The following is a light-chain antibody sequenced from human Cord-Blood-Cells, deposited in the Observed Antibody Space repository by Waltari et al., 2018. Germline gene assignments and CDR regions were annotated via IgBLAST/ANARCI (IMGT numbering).Light chain of an antibody. CDR3: SSYTSSSTLDV. CDR1: SSDVGGYNY. V-gene: IGLV2-14*03. J-gene: IGLJ1*01. Sequence: QSALTQPASVSGSPGQSITISCTGTSSDVGGYNYVSWYQQHPGKAPKLMIYDVSNRPSGVSNRVSGSKSGNTASLTISVLQAADEADYYCSSYTSSSTLDVFGTGTKVTVL. CDR2: DVS.